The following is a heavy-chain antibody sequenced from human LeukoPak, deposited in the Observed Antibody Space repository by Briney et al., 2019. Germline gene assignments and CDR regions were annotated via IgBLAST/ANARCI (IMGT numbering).Heavy chain of an antibody. J-gene: IGHJ4*02. CDR1: GFTFTDYY. CDR2: INTNTGGT. Sequence: ASVKVSCKASGFTFTDYYMHWVRQAPGHGLEWMGWINTNTGGTDYAHSFQGRVTLTRDTSMTTAYMDLSRLTSDDTAVYYCARGGTGTTTTFFDYWGQGTLVTVSS. V-gene: IGHV1-2*02. CDR3: ARGGTGTTTTFFDY. D-gene: IGHD1-1*01.